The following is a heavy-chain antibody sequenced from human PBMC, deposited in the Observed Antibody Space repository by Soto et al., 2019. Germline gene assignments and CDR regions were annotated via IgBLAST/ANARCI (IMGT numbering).Heavy chain of an antibody. CDR2: IYYSGST. CDR1: GGSISSGGYY. Sequence: SETLSLTCTVSGGSISSGGYYWSWIRQHPGKGLEWIGYIYYSGSTTYNPSLKSRVTISVDTSKNQFSLKLSSVTAADTAVYYCARGPNIRTFDYWGHGTLVTVSS. V-gene: IGHV4-31*03. J-gene: IGHJ4*01. CDR3: ARGPNIRTFDY.